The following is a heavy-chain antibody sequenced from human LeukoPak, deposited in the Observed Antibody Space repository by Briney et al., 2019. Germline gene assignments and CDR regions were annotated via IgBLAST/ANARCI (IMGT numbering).Heavy chain of an antibody. V-gene: IGHV1-8*03. CDR1: GYTFTTLD. CDR2: INPNSGAR. Sequence: GASVKVSCKASGYTFTTLDINWARQAPGQGLEWMGWINPNSGARGYAQKFQGRVTITRDTSISTAYMELSSLRSEDTAVYYCARELGYYFDYWGQGTLVTVSS. CDR3: ARELGYYFDY. J-gene: IGHJ4*02. D-gene: IGHD3-16*01.